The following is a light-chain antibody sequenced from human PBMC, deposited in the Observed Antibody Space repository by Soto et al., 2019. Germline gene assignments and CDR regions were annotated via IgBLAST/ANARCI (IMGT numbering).Light chain of an antibody. V-gene: IGKV1-6*01. CDR1: QGIGND. Sequence: AIQMTQSPSSLSVSVGDRVTITCRASQGIGNDVGWYQQKPGKAPKLLIYAASSLQSGVPSRFSGSRSGTDFTLTISSLQPEDFATYYCLQDHNYPLTFGGGNKVEIK. CDR3: LQDHNYPLT. J-gene: IGKJ4*01. CDR2: AAS.